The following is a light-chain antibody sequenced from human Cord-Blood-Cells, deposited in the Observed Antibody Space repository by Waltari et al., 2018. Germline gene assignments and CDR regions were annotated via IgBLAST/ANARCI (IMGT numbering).Light chain of an antibody. J-gene: IGLJ3*02. CDR1: SSDVGGYNY. V-gene: IGLV2-11*01. CDR2: DVS. Sequence: QSALTQPPSVSGSPGQSVTISCTGTSSDVGGYNYVSWYQQHPGKAPKLMIYDVSKRPSGVSNRLAGSKSGNTASLTISGLQAEDEADYYCSSYTSSCTYVFGGGTKLTVL. CDR3: SSYTSSCTYV.